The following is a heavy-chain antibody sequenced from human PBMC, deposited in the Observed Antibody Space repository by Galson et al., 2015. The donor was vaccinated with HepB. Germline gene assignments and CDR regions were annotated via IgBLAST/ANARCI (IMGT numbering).Heavy chain of an antibody. Sequence: SVKVSCKASGYTFSTYSITWVRQARGQGLEWMGWISPYNRNTDYARKFQGRVTMTTGISTSTAYMELRSLRSDDTAVYYCARGALVVVVGATQNNWFDPWGQGTLVTVSS. D-gene: IGHD2-15*01. J-gene: IGHJ5*02. CDR1: GYTFSTYS. V-gene: IGHV1-18*01. CDR2: ISPYNRNT. CDR3: ARGALVVVVGATQNNWFDP.